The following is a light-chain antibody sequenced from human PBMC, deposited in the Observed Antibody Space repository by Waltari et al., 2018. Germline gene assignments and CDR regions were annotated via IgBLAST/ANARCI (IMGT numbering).Light chain of an antibody. J-gene: IGLJ1*01. CDR1: SRDVGTSDL. Sequence: QSALPQPASVSGTPGQSITIPCTGPSRDVGTSDLVTWYQQHPGKAPKLLVCEVIKRPSGVSSRFSGSKSGNTASLTISGLQAEDEADYYCCSYAGLGTYVFGSGTKVTVL. V-gene: IGLV2-23*02. CDR2: EVI. CDR3: CSYAGLGTYV.